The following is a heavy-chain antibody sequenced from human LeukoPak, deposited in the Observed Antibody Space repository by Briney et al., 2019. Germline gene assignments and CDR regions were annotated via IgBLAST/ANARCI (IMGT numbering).Heavy chain of an antibody. Sequence: SQTLSLTCAISGDSVSRNTAGWSWIRQSPSRGLEWLGRTYYRSKWYSDFAPSVRNRITLNPDTSKNHFSLQLNSVTPEDTAVYYCASPVSRFRSWVRDAFDIWGQGTMVTVSS. V-gene: IGHV6-1*01. D-gene: IGHD6-13*01. CDR2: TYYRSKWYS. CDR1: GDSVSRNTAG. J-gene: IGHJ3*02. CDR3: ASPVSRFRSWVRDAFDI.